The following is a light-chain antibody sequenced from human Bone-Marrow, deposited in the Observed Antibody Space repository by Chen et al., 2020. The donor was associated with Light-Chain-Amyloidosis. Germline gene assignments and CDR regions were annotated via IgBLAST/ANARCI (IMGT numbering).Light chain of an antibody. CDR3: QVWDRSSDRPV. Sequence: SYVLTQPSSVSVAPGQTATIACGGNNIGSTSVHWYQQTPCQAPLLVVYDDSDRPSGIPERLSDSTSGNTATLTINRVEAGDEADYYCQVWDRSSDRPVFGGGTKLTVL. CDR1: NIGSTS. CDR2: DDS. V-gene: IGLV3-21*02. J-gene: IGLJ3*02.